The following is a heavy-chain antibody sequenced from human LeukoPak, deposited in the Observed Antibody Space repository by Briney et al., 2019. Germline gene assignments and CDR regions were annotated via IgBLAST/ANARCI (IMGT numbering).Heavy chain of an antibody. CDR2: ISYDGSNK. CDR1: GFTLSSYA. D-gene: IGHD5-18*01. Sequence: GRSLRLSCAASGFTLSSYAMHWVRQAPGKGLEWVAVISYDGSNKYYADSVKGRFTISRDNSKNTLYLQMNSLRAEDTAVYYCARGGYSYGTYYYYGMDVWGQGTTVTVSS. J-gene: IGHJ6*02. CDR3: ARGGYSYGTYYYYGMDV. V-gene: IGHV3-30-3*01.